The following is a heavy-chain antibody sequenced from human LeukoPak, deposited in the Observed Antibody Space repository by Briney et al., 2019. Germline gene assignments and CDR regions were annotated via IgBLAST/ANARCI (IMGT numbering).Heavy chain of an antibody. CDR1: GYTFTIFY. CDR2: IKPSGGST. CDR3: ARGYGDYDY. D-gene: IGHD4-17*01. V-gene: IGHV1-46*01. J-gene: IGHJ4*02. Sequence: GASVKDSCKASGYTFTIFYMHWVRQAPGQGLEWMGIIKPSGGSTSYAQKFQGRVTMTRDTSTSTVYMELSSLRSEDTAVYYCARGYGDYDYWGQGTLGTVSS.